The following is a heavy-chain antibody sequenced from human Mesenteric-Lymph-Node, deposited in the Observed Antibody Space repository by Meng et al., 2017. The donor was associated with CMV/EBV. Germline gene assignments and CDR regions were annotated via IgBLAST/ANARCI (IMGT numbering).Heavy chain of an antibody. Sequence: GGSLRLSCAASGFTFDDYAMHWVRQAPGKGLEWVSIIYSGGSSTFYADSVRGRFTISRDNSKNTLFLQMNSLRAEDTALYYCAKERDARYNYGMDVWGQGTTVTVSS. CDR3: AKERDARYNYGMDV. D-gene: IGHD5-24*01. CDR2: IYSGGSST. V-gene: IGHV3-23*03. CDR1: GFTFDDYA. J-gene: IGHJ6*02.